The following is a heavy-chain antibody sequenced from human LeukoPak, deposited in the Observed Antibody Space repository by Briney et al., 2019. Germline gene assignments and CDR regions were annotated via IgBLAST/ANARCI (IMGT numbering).Heavy chain of an antibody. D-gene: IGHD1-26*01. CDR3: AKGWLKSSLDGFDI. V-gene: IGHV3-74*01. J-gene: IGHJ3*02. CDR2: ISTDGTTI. CDR1: GFTFSSYW. Sequence: GGSLRLSCAASGFTFSSYWMHWVRQAPGKGLEWVSRISTDGTTISYADSVRGRFTISRDNSKNTLYLQMNSLRADDTAIYYCAKGWLKSSLDGFDIWGQGTMVTVSS.